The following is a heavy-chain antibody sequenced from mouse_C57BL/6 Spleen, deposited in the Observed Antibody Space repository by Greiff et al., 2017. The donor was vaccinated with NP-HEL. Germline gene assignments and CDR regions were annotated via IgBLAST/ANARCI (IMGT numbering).Heavy chain of an antibody. D-gene: IGHD1-1*01. CDR2: IYPGDGDT. CDR3: ARSAYYYGSSYEDYYAMDY. Sequence: QVQLQQSGAELVKPGASVKISCKASGYAFSSYWMNWVKQRPGKGLEWIGQIYPGDGDTNYNGKFKGKATLTADKSSSTAYMQLSSLTSEDSAVYFCARSAYYYGSSYEDYYAMDYWGQGTSVTVSS. V-gene: IGHV1-80*01. CDR1: GYAFSSYW. J-gene: IGHJ4*01.